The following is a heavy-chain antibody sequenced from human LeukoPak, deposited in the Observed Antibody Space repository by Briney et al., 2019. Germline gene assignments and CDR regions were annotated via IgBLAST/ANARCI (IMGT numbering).Heavy chain of an antibody. Sequence: GGSLRLSCAASGFTFSSYGMHWVRQAPGKGLEWVAVISYDGSNKYYADSVKGRFTISRDNSKNTLYLQMNSLRAEDTAVYYCARYSSTILYYFDYWGQGTLVTVSS. CDR3: ARYSSTILYYFDY. CDR1: GFTFSSYG. D-gene: IGHD2-2*01. J-gene: IGHJ4*02. V-gene: IGHV3-30*03. CDR2: ISYDGSNK.